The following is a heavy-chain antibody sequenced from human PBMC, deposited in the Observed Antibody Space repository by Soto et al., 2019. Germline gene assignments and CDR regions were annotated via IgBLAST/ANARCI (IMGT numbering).Heavy chain of an antibody. J-gene: IGHJ6*03. CDR3: ARWERGYSGYDYGSGYYYYMDV. CDR2: IYYSGST. Sequence: SETLCLTCTVSGGSISSYYWSWIRQPPGKGLEWIGYIYYSGSTNYNPSLKSRVTISVDTSKNQFSLKLSSVTAADTAVYYCARWERGYSGYDYGSGYYYYMDVWGKGTTVTVSS. D-gene: IGHD5-12*01. CDR1: GGSISSYY. V-gene: IGHV4-59*01.